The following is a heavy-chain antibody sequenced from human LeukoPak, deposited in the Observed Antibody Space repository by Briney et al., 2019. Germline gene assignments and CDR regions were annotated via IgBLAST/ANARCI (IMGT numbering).Heavy chain of an antibody. CDR1: GYTFTSYD. CDR2: KNPNSGNT. CDR3: ARGILPVLLWFGELSWFDP. Sequence: ASVKVSCKASGYTFTSYDINWVRQATGQGLEWMGWKNPNSGNTGYAQKFQGRVTMTRNTFISTAYMELSSLRSEDTAVYYCARGILPVLLWFGELSWFDPWGQGTLVTVSS. D-gene: IGHD3-10*01. J-gene: IGHJ5*02. V-gene: IGHV1-8*01.